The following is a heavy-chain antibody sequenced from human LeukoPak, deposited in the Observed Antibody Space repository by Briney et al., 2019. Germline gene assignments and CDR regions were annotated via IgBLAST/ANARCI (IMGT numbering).Heavy chain of an antibody. D-gene: IGHD1-26*01. V-gene: IGHV1-69*04. J-gene: IGHJ4*02. CDR2: IIPILGIA. Sequence: SVKVSCKASGGTFSSYAISWVRQAPGQGLEWMGRIIPILGIANYAQKFQGRVTITADKSTSTAYMELSSPRSEDTAVYYCARVSLLGDYYFDYWGQGTLVTVSS. CDR3: ARVSLLGDYYFDY. CDR1: GGTFSSYA.